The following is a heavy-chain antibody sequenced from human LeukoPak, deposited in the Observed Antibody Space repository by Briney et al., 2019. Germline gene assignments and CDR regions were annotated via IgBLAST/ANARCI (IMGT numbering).Heavy chain of an antibody. V-gene: IGHV3-53*01. CDR1: GFTVSSNY. CDR3: ARDYRDDWLSLSYGMDV. J-gene: IGHJ6*02. CDR2: IYGSGDT. D-gene: IGHD3-9*01. Sequence: GGSLRLSCAASGFTVSSNYMSWVRQAPGKGLEWVSIIYGSGDTCYADSVKGRFTISRDNAKNSLYLQMNSLRAEDTAVYYCARDYRDDWLSLSYGMDVWGQGTTVTVSS.